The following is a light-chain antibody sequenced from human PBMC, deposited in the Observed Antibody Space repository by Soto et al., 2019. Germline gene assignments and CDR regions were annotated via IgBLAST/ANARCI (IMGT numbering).Light chain of an antibody. Sequence: QSALTQPASVSGAPGQSITISCTGTSSDVGGYNHVSWYQQHPGKAPKLMIYDVSNRPSGVSNRFSGSKSGNTASLSIAGLQADDEADYYCSSYASSDTLVVFGGGTQLTVL. CDR3: SSYASSDTLVV. CDR1: SSDVGGYNH. J-gene: IGLJ2*01. V-gene: IGLV2-14*01. CDR2: DVS.